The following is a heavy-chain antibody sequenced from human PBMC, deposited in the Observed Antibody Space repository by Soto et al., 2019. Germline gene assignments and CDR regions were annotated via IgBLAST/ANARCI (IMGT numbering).Heavy chain of an antibody. V-gene: IGHV3-74*01. Sequence: EVQLVESGGGLVQPGGSLRLSCAASGFTFSSYWMYWVRQAPGKGLVWVSRIKTDGSIASYADSVKGRFTVSRDNARDMVYLQMNSLRAEDTAVYYCAQDMNSVPEYWGQGTLVAVSS. CDR3: AQDMNSVPEY. J-gene: IGHJ4*02. D-gene: IGHD1-7*01. CDR1: GFTFSSYW. CDR2: IKTDGSIA.